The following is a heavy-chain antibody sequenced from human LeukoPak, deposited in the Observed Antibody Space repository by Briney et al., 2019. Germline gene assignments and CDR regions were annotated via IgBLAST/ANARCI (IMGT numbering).Heavy chain of an antibody. CDR2: ISPSGST. J-gene: IGHJ3*02. V-gene: IGHV4-61*02. D-gene: IGHD3-22*01. Sequence: SETLSLTCTVSGGSISSGSYYWSWIRLPAGKGLEWIGRISPSGSTNYNPSLKSRVTISVDTSKNQFSLKLTSVTAADTAVYYCAREAYYYDNSGYWDAFDIWGQGTMVTVPS. CDR3: AREAYYYDNSGYWDAFDI. CDR1: GGSISSGSYY.